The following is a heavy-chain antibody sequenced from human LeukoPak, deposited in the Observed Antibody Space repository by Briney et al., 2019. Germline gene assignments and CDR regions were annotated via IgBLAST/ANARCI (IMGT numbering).Heavy chain of an antibody. Sequence: SETLSLTCTVSGGSMNTYYWSWIRQTPGKGLEWIGYIYHTGSPNYNPSLKSRVTISVDTSKNQIFLNVRSVTAADTAVYYCARDRGYSSRWNFGKDYYMDVWGKGTTVTVSS. V-gene: IGHV4-59*12. J-gene: IGHJ6*03. CDR1: GGSMNTYY. CDR2: IYHTGSP. D-gene: IGHD6-13*01. CDR3: ARDRGYSSRWNFGKDYYMDV.